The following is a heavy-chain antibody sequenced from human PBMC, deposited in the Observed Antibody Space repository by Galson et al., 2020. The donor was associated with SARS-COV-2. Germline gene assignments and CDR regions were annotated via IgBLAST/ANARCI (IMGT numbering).Heavy chain of an antibody. CDR1: GYSFTSYW. Sequence: GESLKISCKGSGYSFTSYWIGWVRQMPGNGLEWMGIIYPGDSDTRYSPSFQGQVTISADRSISTAYLQWNSLKASDTAMYYCAKEVWVGNYYYGMDVWGQGTTVTVSS. V-gene: IGHV5-51*01. J-gene: IGHJ6*02. CDR3: AKEVWVGNYYYGMDV. CDR2: IYPGDSDT. D-gene: IGHD2-15*01.